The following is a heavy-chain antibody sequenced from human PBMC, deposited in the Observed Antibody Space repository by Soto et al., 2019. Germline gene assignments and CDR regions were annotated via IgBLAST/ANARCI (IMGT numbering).Heavy chain of an antibody. CDR1: GYTFTSYG. J-gene: IGHJ6*03. Sequence: GASVKVSCKASGYTFTSYGISWVRQAPGQGLEWMGWISAYNGNTNYAQKLQGRVTMTTDTSTSTAYMELRSLRSDDTAVYYCARSLVQYFSGSYYTSYYMDAWGKATTVTVS. CDR2: ISAYNGNT. CDR3: ARSLVQYFSGSYYTSYYMDA. D-gene: IGHD3-10*01. V-gene: IGHV1-18*01.